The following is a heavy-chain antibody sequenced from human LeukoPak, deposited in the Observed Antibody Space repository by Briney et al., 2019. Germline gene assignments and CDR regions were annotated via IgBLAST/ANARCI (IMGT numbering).Heavy chain of an antibody. Sequence: SETLSLTCTVSGYSISSGDYWGWIRQPAGKGLEWIGRIYTSGSTNYNPSLKSRVTMSVDTSKNQFSLKLSSVTAADTAVYYCARGYSYGYLDWGQGTLVTVSS. CDR1: GYSISSGDY. D-gene: IGHD5-18*01. CDR3: ARGYSYGYLD. CDR2: IYTSGST. J-gene: IGHJ4*02. V-gene: IGHV4-4*07.